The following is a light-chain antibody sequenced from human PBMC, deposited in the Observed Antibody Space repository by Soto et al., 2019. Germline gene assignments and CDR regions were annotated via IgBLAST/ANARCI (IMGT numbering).Light chain of an antibody. Sequence: QSVLTQPPSVSGSPGQSITISCTGSSCNVGSYNLVSWYQQLPGKAPKLMIYDSSQRPSGVANRFSGSKSGNTASLTISGLEADDAAYYYRSSDGSSSAVVFGGGTKVTVL. CDR2: DSS. CDR3: SSDGSSSAVV. V-gene: IGLV2-23*01. CDR1: SCNVGSYNL. J-gene: IGLJ2*01.